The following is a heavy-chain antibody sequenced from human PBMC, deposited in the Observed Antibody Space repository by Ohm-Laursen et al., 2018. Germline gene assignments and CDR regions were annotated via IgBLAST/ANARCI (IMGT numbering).Heavy chain of an antibody. V-gene: IGHV3-23*01. CDR1: GFIFSSFA. D-gene: IGHD2-2*01. Sequence: SLRLSCTASGFIFSSFATTWVRQAPGKGLEWVSVISGSGDDTYYTDSVKGRFTVSRDISNNTVYLHMDSLGAEDTAVYYCAKGRSEVVSAALNYWGQGTLVTVSS. CDR3: AKGRSEVVSAALNY. CDR2: ISGSGDDT. J-gene: IGHJ4*02.